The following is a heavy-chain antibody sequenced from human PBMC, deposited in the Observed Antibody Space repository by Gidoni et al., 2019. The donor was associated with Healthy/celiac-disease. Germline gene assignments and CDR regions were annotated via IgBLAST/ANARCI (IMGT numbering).Heavy chain of an antibody. CDR3: ARVHGDPAHYYFDY. Sequence: QVQLQESGPGLVKPSETLSLTCTVSGGSISSYYWSWIRQPPGKGLEWIGYIYYSGSTNYNPSLKSRVTISVDTSKNQFSLKLSSVTAADTAVYYCARVHGDPAHYYFDYWGQGTLVTVSS. J-gene: IGHJ4*02. V-gene: IGHV4-59*01. D-gene: IGHD4-17*01. CDR1: GGSISSYY. CDR2: IYYSGST.